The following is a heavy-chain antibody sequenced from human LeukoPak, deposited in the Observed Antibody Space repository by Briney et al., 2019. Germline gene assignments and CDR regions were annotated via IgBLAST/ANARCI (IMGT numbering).Heavy chain of an antibody. CDR3: ARDWDYYDSSGYYGWFDP. CDR1: GGTFSSYA. D-gene: IGHD3-22*01. Sequence: SVKVSCKASGGTFSSYAISWVRQAPGQGLEWMGGIIPIFGTANYAQKFQGRVTITADKSTSTAYMELSSLRSEDTAVYYCARDWDYYDSSGYYGWFDPWGQGTLVTVSS. J-gene: IGHJ5*02. V-gene: IGHV1-69*06. CDR2: IIPIFGTA.